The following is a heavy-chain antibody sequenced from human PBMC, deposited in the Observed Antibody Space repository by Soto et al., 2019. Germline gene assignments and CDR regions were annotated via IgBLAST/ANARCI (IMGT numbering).Heavy chain of an antibody. D-gene: IGHD6-13*01. V-gene: IGHV1-2*02. CDR3: ARDREAVAGDPPDAFDI. CDR2: INSNSGDT. Sequence: ASVKVSCKAYGYTFTGHYMHWVRQAPGQGPEWMGWINSNSGDTEYAQKFQGRVTMTRDTSISTAYMELSRLRYDDTTLYYCARDREAVAGDPPDAFDIWGQGTLVTVSS. CDR1: GYTFTGHY. J-gene: IGHJ3*02.